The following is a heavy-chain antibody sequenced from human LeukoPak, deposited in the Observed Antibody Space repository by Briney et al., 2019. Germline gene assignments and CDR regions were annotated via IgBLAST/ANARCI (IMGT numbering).Heavy chain of an antibody. V-gene: IGHV3-23*01. D-gene: IGHD3-16*01. CDR1: GFTFTTHG. Sequence: GGSLRLTCAASGFTFTTHGINWVRRAPGKGLEWVSAISPSGDITYYADSVKGRFTIYRDNYKNTVNLQVSSLRVEDTGVYYWAEDGALGRFQHWGQGTLVSVSS. J-gene: IGHJ1*01. CDR3: AEDGALGRFQH. CDR2: ISPSGDIT.